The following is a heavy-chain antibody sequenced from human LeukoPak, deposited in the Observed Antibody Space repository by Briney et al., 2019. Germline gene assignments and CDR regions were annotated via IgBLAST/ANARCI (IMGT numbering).Heavy chain of an antibody. CDR2: IKQDGSEK. Sequence: GGSLRLSCAASGFTFSSYWMHWVRQAPGKGLEWVANIKQDGSEKYYVDSVKGRFTISRDNAKNSLYLQMNSLRAEDTAVYYCARPDTLYDSSGYAWDYWGQGTLVTVSS. V-gene: IGHV3-7*01. CDR1: GFTFSSYW. CDR3: ARPDTLYDSSGYAWDY. D-gene: IGHD3-22*01. J-gene: IGHJ4*02.